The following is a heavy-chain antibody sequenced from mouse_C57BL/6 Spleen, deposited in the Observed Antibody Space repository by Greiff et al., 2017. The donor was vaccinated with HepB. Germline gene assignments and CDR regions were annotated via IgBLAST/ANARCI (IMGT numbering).Heavy chain of an antibody. CDR1: GYTFTSYW. V-gene: IGHV1-55*01. CDR2: IYPGSGST. D-gene: IGHD2-5*01. Sequence: QVQLQQPGAELVKPGASVKMSCKASGYTFTSYWITWVKQRPGQGLEWIGDIYPGSGSTNYNEKFKSKATLTVDTSSSTAYMQLSSLTSEDSAVYYCAIPYYSNYLGVGCFDYWGQGTTLTVSS. J-gene: IGHJ2*01. CDR3: AIPYYSNYLGVGCFDY.